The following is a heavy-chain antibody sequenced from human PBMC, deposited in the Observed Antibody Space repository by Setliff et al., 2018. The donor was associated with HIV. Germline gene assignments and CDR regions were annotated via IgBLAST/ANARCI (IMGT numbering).Heavy chain of an antibody. CDR1: GGSFSVYY. CDR3: ARAMMYHYDRSGSFGWFGP. CDR2: INHSGST. J-gene: IGHJ5*02. D-gene: IGHD3-22*01. V-gene: IGHV4-34*01. Sequence: SETLSLTCAVDGGSFSVYYWSWISQPPGKGLEWIGEINHSGSTYYNPSLKSRVTILLDPSKNQFSLELTSVTAADTGVYYCARAMMYHYDRSGSFGWFGPLGQGTLVTVS.